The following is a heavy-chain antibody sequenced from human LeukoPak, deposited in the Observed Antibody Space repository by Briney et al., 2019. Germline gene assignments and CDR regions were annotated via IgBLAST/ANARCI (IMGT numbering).Heavy chain of an antibody. V-gene: IGHV4-39*01. CDR2: IYHSGSP. CDR1: GGSIGSTTHY. D-gene: IGHD3-9*01. Sequence: PSETLSLTCTVSGGSIGSTTHYWGWIRQPPGKGLEWIGSIYHSGSPFHNPSLKSRVTMSVDTSKNQFSLKLSSVTAADTAVYYCARQFYDILTGYNFDYWGQGTLVTVSS. CDR3: ARQFYDILTGYNFDY. J-gene: IGHJ4*02.